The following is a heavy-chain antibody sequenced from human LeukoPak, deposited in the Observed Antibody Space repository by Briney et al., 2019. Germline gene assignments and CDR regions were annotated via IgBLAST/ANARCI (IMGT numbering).Heavy chain of an antibody. J-gene: IGHJ5*02. D-gene: IGHD6-6*01. CDR1: GYRFTSYW. Sequence: GEPLKISCKASGYRFTSYWIGWVRQMPGKGLEWMGIIFPDDSDTRYSPSFQGQVTISADKSINTAYLQWSSLKASDTAMYYCARHGSIGARQNWFDPWGQGTLVTVSS. CDR3: ARHGSIGARQNWFDP. CDR2: IFPDDSDT. V-gene: IGHV5-51*01.